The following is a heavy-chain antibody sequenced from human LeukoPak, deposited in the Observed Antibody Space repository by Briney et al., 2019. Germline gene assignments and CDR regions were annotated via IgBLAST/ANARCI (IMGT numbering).Heavy chain of an antibody. Sequence: GGSLRLSCAASGFSVNNLYMSWVRQAPGKGLEWVSVIYSGDNTYYADSVKGRFTISRDNSKNTLYLQMNSLRVEDTAVCYCARDRGSGYDPGYFDYWGQGTLVTVSS. D-gene: IGHD5-12*01. J-gene: IGHJ4*02. CDR3: ARDRGSGYDPGYFDY. CDR2: IYSGDNT. V-gene: IGHV3-66*01. CDR1: GFSVNNLY.